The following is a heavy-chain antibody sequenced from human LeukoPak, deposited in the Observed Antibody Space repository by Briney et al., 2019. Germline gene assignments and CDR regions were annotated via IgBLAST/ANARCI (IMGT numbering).Heavy chain of an antibody. J-gene: IGHJ5*02. CDR1: GFTFSSYW. CDR2: IKQDGSEK. D-gene: IGHD2-2*01. Sequence: PGGSLRLSCAASGFTFSSYWMSWVRQAPGKGLEWVANIKQDGSEKYYVDSVKGRFTISGDNAKNSLYLQMNSLRAEDTAVYYCAREHPDINCSSTSCYYWFDPWGQGTLVTVSS. CDR3: AREHPDINCSSTSCYYWFDP. V-gene: IGHV3-7*03.